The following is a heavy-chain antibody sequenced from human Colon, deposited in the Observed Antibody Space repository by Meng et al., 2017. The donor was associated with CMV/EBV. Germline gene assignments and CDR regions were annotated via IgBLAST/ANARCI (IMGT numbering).Heavy chain of an antibody. CDR2: IYYRSRWLD. D-gene: IGHD6-19*01. Sequence: SPTLSLTCDISGDTVSSTTVGWNWIRQSPSRGLEWLGRIYYRSRWLDDYAQSVKSRISINVDTSKNQFSLQLDSVTPDDTAVYYCARRHTSGWYYFDSWGQGTLVTVSS. V-gene: IGHV6-1*01. CDR1: GDTVSSTTVG. CDR3: ARRHTSGWYYFDS. J-gene: IGHJ4*02.